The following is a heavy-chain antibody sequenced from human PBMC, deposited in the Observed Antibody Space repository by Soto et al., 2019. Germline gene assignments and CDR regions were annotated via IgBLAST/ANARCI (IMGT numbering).Heavy chain of an antibody. J-gene: IGHJ6*02. D-gene: IGHD3-10*01. CDR1: GFTFSSYS. V-gene: IGHV3-21*01. CDR2: ISSSSSYI. CDR3: ARDGNYYGSGSYYDDHYYYYGMDV. Sequence: GGSLRLSCAASGFTFSSYSMNWVRQAPGKGLEWVSSISSSSSYIYYADSVKGRFTISRDNAKNSLYLQMNSLRAEDTAVYYCARDGNYYGSGSYYDDHYYYYGMDVWGQGTTVTVSS.